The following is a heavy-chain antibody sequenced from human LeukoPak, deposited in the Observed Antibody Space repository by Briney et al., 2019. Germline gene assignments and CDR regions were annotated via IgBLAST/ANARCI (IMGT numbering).Heavy chain of an antibody. CDR2: INPNSGGT. D-gene: IGHD3-10*01. Sequence: GASVKVSCKASGYTFTGYYMHWVRQAPGQGLEWMGWINPNSGGTNYAQKIQGWVTMTRDTSISTAYMELSRLRSDDTAVYYCAREAPYYYGSGSYPYFQHWGQGTLVTVSS. CDR3: AREAPYYYGSGSYPYFQH. CDR1: GYTFTGYY. J-gene: IGHJ1*01. V-gene: IGHV1-2*04.